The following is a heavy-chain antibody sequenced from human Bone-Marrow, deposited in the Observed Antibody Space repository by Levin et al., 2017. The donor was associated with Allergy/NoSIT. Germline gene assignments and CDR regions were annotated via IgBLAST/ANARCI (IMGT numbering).Heavy chain of an antibody. CDR3: ARGTTSSNFYAMDV. CDR2: IKAGNGVT. Sequence: GASVKVSCKTSGYIFSSYSLQWVRQAPGQRPEWLGWIKAGNGVTRYSQKFQGRVTISRDTPASTAYMDLSSLTSEDTAIYYCARGTTSSNFYAMDVWGQGTSVIVSS. V-gene: IGHV1-3*01. CDR1: GYIFSSYS. J-gene: IGHJ6*02. D-gene: IGHD4-11*01.